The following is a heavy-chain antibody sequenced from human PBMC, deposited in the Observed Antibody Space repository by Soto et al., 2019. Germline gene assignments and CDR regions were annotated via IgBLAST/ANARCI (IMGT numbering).Heavy chain of an antibody. CDR3: SRDGYPYYDYVWVSYRYGYYFDY. V-gene: IGHV3-33*01. CDR1: GFTFSSYG. Sequence: QVQLVESGGGVVQPGRSLRLSCAASGFTFSSYGMHWVRQAPGKGLEWVAVIWYDGSNKYYADSVKGRFTISRDNSKNTIYLQMNSLRADDTDVDYCSRDGYPYYDYVWVSYRYGYYFDYWGQGTLVTVSS. J-gene: IGHJ4*02. CDR2: IWYDGSNK. D-gene: IGHD3-16*02.